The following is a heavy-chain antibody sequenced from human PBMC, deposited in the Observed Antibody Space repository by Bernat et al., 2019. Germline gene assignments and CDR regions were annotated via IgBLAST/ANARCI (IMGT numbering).Heavy chain of an antibody. CDR3: ARDRCRDSSSWFDP. V-gene: IGHV1-2*02. CDR2: IKPNSGGT. Sequence: QVQLVQSGAEVKKPGASVKVSCKASGYTFTGYYMHWVRQAPGQGLEWMGWIKPNSGGTSYAQKFQGRLTMTSDRSISTAYMELSRLRSDDTAVYYCARDRCRDSSSWFDPWGQGTLVTVSS. CDR1: GYTFTGYY. J-gene: IGHJ5*02. D-gene: IGHD6-6*01.